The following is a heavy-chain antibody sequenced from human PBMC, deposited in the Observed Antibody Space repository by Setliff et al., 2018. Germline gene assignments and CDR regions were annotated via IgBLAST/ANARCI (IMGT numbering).Heavy chain of an antibody. CDR3: ARDLGYCSRTSCHGDWFDP. Sequence: ASVKVYCKASGYTFSSYAMNWVRQAPGQGLEWMGRINTITGNPTYAQGFTGRFVFSLDTSVSTAYLQISSLKPEDTAVYYCARDLGYCSRTSCHGDWFDPWGQGTLVTAPQ. CDR1: GYTFSSYA. CDR2: INTITGNP. D-gene: IGHD2-2*01. V-gene: IGHV7-4-1*02. J-gene: IGHJ5*02.